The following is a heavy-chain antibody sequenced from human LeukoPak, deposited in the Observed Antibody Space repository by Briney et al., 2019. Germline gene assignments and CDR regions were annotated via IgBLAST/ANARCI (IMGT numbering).Heavy chain of an antibody. D-gene: IGHD2-15*01. CDR1: GYTFTSYG. V-gene: IGHV1-18*01. J-gene: IGHJ6*02. Sequence: ASVKVSCKASGYTFTSYGISWVRQAPGQGLEWMGWISAYNGNTNYAQKLQGRVTMTTDTSTSTAYMELSRLRSDDTAVYYCARGGYCSGGSCYSRDTNYYYYGMDVWGQGTTVTVSS. CDR2: ISAYNGNT. CDR3: ARGGYCSGGSCYSRDTNYYYYGMDV.